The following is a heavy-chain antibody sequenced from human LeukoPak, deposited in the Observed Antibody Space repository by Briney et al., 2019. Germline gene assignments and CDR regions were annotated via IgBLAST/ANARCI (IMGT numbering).Heavy chain of an antibody. CDR1: GGSISRNY. CDR3: ASGMATIYGVVAAFEI. D-gene: IGHD2-8*02. V-gene: IGHV4-59*01. CDR2: IYYSGST. Sequence: SETLSLTCTVSGGSISRNYWTWIRQPPGKGLEWIGFIYYSGSTNYNPSLRSRVTISVDTSKNQFSLNLTSVTAADTAVYYCASGMATIYGVVAAFEIRGQGTMVTVSS. J-gene: IGHJ3*02.